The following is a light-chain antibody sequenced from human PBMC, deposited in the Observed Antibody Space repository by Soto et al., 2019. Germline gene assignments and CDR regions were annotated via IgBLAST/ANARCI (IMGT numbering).Light chain of an antibody. J-gene: IGLJ1*01. CDR3: SSYTDRNNLV. V-gene: IGLV2-8*01. CDR1: SSDNGGYNS. Sequence: QSALTQSPSASGSPGQSVTISCTGTSSDNGGYNSVSWYQQHPGKAPKVMIYDVSKRPSGVPDRFSGSKSGNTASLTVSALQAEDEADYYCSSYTDRNNLVFGTGTKLTV. CDR2: DVS.